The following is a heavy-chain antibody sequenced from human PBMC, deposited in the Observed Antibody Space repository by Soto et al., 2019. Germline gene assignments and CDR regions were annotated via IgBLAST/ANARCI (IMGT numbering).Heavy chain of an antibody. D-gene: IGHD2-21*02. Sequence: ASVKVSCKASGYTFTSYYMHWVRQAPGQGLEWMGIINPSGGSTSYAQKFQGRVTMTRDTSTSTVYMELSSLRSEDTAVYYCARDSRHIVVVTAPHDAFDIWGQGTMVT. CDR2: INPSGGST. J-gene: IGHJ3*02. CDR1: GYTFTSYY. V-gene: IGHV1-46*01. CDR3: ARDSRHIVVVTAPHDAFDI.